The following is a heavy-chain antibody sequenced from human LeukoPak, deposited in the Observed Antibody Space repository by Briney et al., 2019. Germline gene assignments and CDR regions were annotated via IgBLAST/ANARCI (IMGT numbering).Heavy chain of an antibody. CDR1: GYTFTGYY. J-gene: IGHJ4*02. CDR3: ARGPMIVVDYYFDY. Sequence: ASVKVSCKASGYTFTGYYMHWVRQAPGQGLEWMGCINPNSGGTNYAQKFQGRVTMTRDTSISTAYMELSRLRSDDTAVYYCARGPMIVVDYYFDYWGQGTLVTVSS. V-gene: IGHV1-2*02. D-gene: IGHD3-22*01. CDR2: INPNSGGT.